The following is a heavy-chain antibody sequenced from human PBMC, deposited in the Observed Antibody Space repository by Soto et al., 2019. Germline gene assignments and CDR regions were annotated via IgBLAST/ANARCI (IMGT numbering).Heavy chain of an antibody. V-gene: IGHV3-33*01. D-gene: IGHD1-1*01. CDR1: GFTFSSYG. J-gene: IGHJ4*02. Sequence: QVQLVESGGGVVQPGRSLRLSCAASGFTFSSYGMHWVRQAPGKGLEWVAVIWYDGSNKYYADSVKGRFTISRDTSKNAMYLQMNSLRAEDTAVYYCARGSPRNTDFDYWGQGTLVTVSS. CDR2: IWYDGSNK. CDR3: ARGSPRNTDFDY.